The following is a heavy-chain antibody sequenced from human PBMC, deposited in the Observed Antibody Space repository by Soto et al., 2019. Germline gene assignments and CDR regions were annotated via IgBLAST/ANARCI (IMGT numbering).Heavy chain of an antibody. J-gene: IGHJ4*02. CDR2: MNPNSGNT. V-gene: IGHV1-8*01. CDR1: GYTFTSYD. D-gene: IGHD2-2*01. CDR3: ARGLRGYCSSTSCQYYFDY. Sequence: ASVKVSCKASGYTFTSYDINWVRQATGQGREWMGWMNPNSGNTGYAQKFQGRVTMTRNTSISTAYMELSSLRSEDTAVYYCARGLRGYCSSTSCQYYFDYWGQGXLVTVSS.